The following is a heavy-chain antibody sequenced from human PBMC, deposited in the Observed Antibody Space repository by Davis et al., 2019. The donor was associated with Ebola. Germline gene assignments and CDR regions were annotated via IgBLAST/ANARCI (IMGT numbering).Heavy chain of an antibody. CDR2: MNPNSGNT. V-gene: IGHV1-8*03. CDR3: TKGRQTGYFHKFDP. J-gene: IGHJ5*02. D-gene: IGHD2/OR15-2a*01. Sequence: ASVKVSCKASGYLFTTHDINWVRQAAGQGLEWVGCMNPNSGNTGYAQKFQGRVSLTAHNSLNTAYVELTSLTFDDTAVYYSTKGRQTGYFHKFDPWVQGTLVTVSS. CDR1: GYLFTTHD.